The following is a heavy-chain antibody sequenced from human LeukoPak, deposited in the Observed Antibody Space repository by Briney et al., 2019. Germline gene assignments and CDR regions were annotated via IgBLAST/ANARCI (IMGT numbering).Heavy chain of an antibody. D-gene: IGHD2-15*01. Sequence: GGSPRLSCAASGFTVSSNYMSWVRQAPGKGLEWVSVIYSGGSTYYADSVKGRFTISRDNSKNTLYLQMNSLRAEDTAVYYCASEVVVAATFDYWGQGTLVTVSS. CDR2: IYSGGST. CDR1: GFTVSSNY. J-gene: IGHJ4*02. V-gene: IGHV3-53*01. CDR3: ASEVVVAATFDY.